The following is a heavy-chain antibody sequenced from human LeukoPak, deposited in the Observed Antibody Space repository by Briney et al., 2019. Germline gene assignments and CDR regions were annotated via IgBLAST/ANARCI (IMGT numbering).Heavy chain of an antibody. D-gene: IGHD6-19*01. CDR1: GFPFSDYS. J-gene: IGHJ4*02. CDR3: ARDSSSIAVAGRFDY. Sequence: GGSLRLSCAASGFPFSDYSMNWIRQAPGKGLEWVSYISSSSSYTNYADSVKGRFTISRDNAKNSLYLQMNSLRAEDTAVYYCARDSSSIAVAGRFDYWGQGTLVTVSS. CDR2: ISSSSSYT. V-gene: IGHV3-11*05.